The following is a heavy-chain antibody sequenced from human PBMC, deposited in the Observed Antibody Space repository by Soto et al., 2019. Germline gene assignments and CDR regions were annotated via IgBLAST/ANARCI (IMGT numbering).Heavy chain of an antibody. CDR1: GGSISSSSNF. CDR2: ITYSGTT. J-gene: IGHJ4*02. CDR3: ARRNYPYYFDY. D-gene: IGHD4-4*01. Sequence: SETLSLTCTASGGSISSSSNFWGWIRQPPGKGLDWIAIITYSGTTYYNPSLKSRVTISADTSKNQFSLELRSVTAADTAVYYCARRNYPYYFDYWGQGTLVTVSS. V-gene: IGHV4-39*01.